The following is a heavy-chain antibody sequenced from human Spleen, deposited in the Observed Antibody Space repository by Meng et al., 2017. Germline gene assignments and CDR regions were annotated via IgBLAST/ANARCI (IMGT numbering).Heavy chain of an antibody. CDR3: ARGYGWYNY. V-gene: IGHV4-34*02. CDR1: GGSLSGYY. J-gene: IGHJ4*02. Sequence: QVQLQQWGAGLLKPSETLSLTCAVSGGSLSGYYWNWIRQPPGKGLELIGEIXPGGSTTYNPSLKSRVTISVDTSKNQFSLKLNSVTAADTAVYYCARGYGWYNYWGQGTRVTVSS. CDR2: IXPGGST. D-gene: IGHD6-19*01.